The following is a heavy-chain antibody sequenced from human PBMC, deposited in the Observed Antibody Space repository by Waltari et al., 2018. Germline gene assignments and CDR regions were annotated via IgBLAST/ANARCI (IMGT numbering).Heavy chain of an antibody. CDR3: ALRQGFTSGWYWFDP. V-gene: IGHV4-59*01. Sequence: QVQLQESGPGLVKPSETLSLICHVSGASISDSSWTWLRQSPGKGLEWIGYVYYPGSTNYNPSLKRRVAMSLDMSKDQFSLQLRSVTAADTAVYYCALRQGFTSGWYWFDPWGPGTLVTVSS. CDR2: VYYPGST. D-gene: IGHD6-19*01. CDR1: GASISDSS. J-gene: IGHJ5*02.